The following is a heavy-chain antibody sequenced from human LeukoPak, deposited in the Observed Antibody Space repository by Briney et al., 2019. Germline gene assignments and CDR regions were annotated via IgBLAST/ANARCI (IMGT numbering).Heavy chain of an antibody. V-gene: IGHV4-59*08. CDR1: GGSISSYY. D-gene: IGHD5-24*01. CDR2: IYYSGST. Sequence: SETLSLTCTVSGGSISSYYWSWIRQPPGKGLEWIGYIYYSGSTNYNPSLKSRVTISVDTSKNQFSLKLSSVTAADTAVYYCARVGQRWLQLLDYWGQGTLVTVSS. CDR3: ARVGQRWLQLLDY. J-gene: IGHJ4*02.